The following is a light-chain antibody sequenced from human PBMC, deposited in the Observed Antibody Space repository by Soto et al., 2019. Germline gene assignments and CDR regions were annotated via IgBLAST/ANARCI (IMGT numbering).Light chain of an antibody. CDR2: RGT. J-gene: IGLJ1*01. CDR1: SSDVGAYTS. V-gene: IGLV2-23*01. CDR3: CSSAPESTYV. Sequence: QSALAQPASVSGSPGQSITISCTGTSSDVGAYTSVSWYQQHPHRAPQLIIHRGTQRPSRVSNRFSGSTSGNAASLTISALQADAEADYFSCSSAPESTYVFGTGTKVTVL.